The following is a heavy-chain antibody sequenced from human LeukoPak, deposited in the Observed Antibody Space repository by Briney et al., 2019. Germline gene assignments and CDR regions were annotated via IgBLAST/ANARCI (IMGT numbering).Heavy chain of an antibody. CDR1: GFTFSSYG. Sequence: PGRSLRLSCAASGFTFSSYGMHWVRQAPGKGLEWVAVVWFDGTNRYYADSVKGRFTVSRDNSKNTLDLQMSSLRAEDTAIYYCARGQITGTTNWFDYWGQGTLVTVSS. J-gene: IGHJ4*02. V-gene: IGHV3-33*08. CDR2: VWFDGTNR. D-gene: IGHD1-7*01. CDR3: ARGQITGTTNWFDY.